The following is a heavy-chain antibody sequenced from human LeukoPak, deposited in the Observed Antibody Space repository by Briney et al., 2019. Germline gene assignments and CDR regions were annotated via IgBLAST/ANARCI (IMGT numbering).Heavy chain of an antibody. D-gene: IGHD4-17*01. CDR2: INPSGGST. V-gene: IGHV1-46*01. Sequence: GASVTVSCTASGYTFTSYYMHWVRQAPGQVLEWMGIINPSGGSTSYAQKFQGRVTMTRDTSTSTVYMELSSLRSEDTAVYYCARGKRGDYVFDYWGQGTLVTVSS. CDR3: ARGKRGDYVFDY. CDR1: GYTFTSYY. J-gene: IGHJ4*02.